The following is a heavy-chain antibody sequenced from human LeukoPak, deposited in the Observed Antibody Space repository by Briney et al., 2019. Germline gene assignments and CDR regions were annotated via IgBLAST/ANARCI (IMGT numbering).Heavy chain of an antibody. CDR3: ARDTLYYDFWSGYSAFDI. V-gene: IGHV4-38-2*02. CDR1: GYSISSGYY. D-gene: IGHD3-3*01. Sequence: SETLSLTCTVSGYSISSGYYWGWIRQPPGKGLEWIGSIYHSGSTYYNPSLKGRVTISVDTSKNQFSLKLSSVTAADTAVYYCARDTLYYDFWSGYSAFDIWGQGTMVTVSS. CDR2: IYHSGST. J-gene: IGHJ3*02.